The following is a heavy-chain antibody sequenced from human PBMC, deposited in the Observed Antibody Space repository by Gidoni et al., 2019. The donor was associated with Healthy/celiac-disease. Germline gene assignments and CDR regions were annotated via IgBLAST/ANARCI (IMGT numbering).Heavy chain of an antibody. D-gene: IGHD3-22*01. CDR1: GSTFDDYG. CDR2: INWNGGST. CDR3: ARDPATYYYDSSGYYYFDY. V-gene: IGHV3-20*04. Sequence: EVQLVESAGGVVRPGGYLRLPCAASGSTFDDYGNSWVRQAQGKGLEWVSGINWNGGSTGYADSVKGRFTISRDNAKNSLYLQMNSLRAEDTALYYCARDPATYYYDSSGYYYFDYWGQGTLVTVSS. J-gene: IGHJ4*02.